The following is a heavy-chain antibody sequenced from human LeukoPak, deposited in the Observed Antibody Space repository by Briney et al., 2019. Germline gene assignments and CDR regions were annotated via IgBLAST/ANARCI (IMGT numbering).Heavy chain of an antibody. D-gene: IGHD5-12*01. CDR3: ATRGYSGYDWGPDY. V-gene: IGHV3-30*02. J-gene: IGHJ4*02. CDR2: IRYDGSNK. Sequence: SGGSLRLSCAASGFTFSSYGMHWVRQAPGKGLEWVAFIRYDGSNKYYADSVKGRFTISRDNSKNTLYLQMNSLRAEDTAVYYCATRGYSGYDWGPDYWGLGTLVTVSS. CDR1: GFTFSSYG.